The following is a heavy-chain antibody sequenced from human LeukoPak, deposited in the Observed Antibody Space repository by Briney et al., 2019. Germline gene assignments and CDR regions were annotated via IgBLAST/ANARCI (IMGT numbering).Heavy chain of an antibody. CDR3: ARGGYSGYPDY. Sequence: SVKVSCKASGGTFSSYAISWVRQAPGQGLEWMGGIIPIFGTANYAQKFQGRVTITADESTSTAYMELSRLRSDDTAVYYCARGGYSGYPDYWGQGTLVTVSS. V-gene: IGHV1-69*13. CDR2: IIPIFGTA. CDR1: GGTFSSYA. D-gene: IGHD5-12*01. J-gene: IGHJ4*02.